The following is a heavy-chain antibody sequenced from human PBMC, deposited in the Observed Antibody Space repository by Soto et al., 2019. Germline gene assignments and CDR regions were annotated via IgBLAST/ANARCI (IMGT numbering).Heavy chain of an antibody. CDR1: GYTFTGYY. Sequence: QVQLVQSGAEVKKPGASVKVSCKASGYTFTGYYMHWVRQAPGQGLEWMGWINPNSGGTNYAQKFQGWVNRTRDTSISTAYMELSRLRSDDTAVYYCARSTAHSPWIFDYWGQGTLVTVSS. J-gene: IGHJ4*02. CDR2: INPNSGGT. D-gene: IGHD1-26*01. CDR3: ARSTAHSPWIFDY. V-gene: IGHV1-2*04.